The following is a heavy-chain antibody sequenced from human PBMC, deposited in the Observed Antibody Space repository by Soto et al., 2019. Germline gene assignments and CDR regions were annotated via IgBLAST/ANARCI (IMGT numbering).Heavy chain of an antibody. CDR2: ISGSGGST. D-gene: IGHD2-2*01. Sequence: GGSLRLSCAASGFTFSSYAMSWVRQALGKGLEWVSAISGSGGSTYYADSVKGRFTISRDNSKNTLYLQMNSLRAEDTAVYYCANVFRAVVPADVWGQGTTVTVSS. CDR3: ANVFRAVVPADV. CDR1: GFTFSSYA. J-gene: IGHJ6*02. V-gene: IGHV3-23*01.